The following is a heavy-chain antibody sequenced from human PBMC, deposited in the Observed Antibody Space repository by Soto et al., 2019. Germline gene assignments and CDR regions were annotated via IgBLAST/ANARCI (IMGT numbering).Heavy chain of an antibody. J-gene: IGHJ3*01. D-gene: IGHD3-22*01. Sequence: QVQLVQSGPEVKKPGASMRVSCKAPGFTFNHYVITWVRQAPGQGLEGGGGLSGQSKNAHYAEKFQDRVTITKDTSTATSYLQVTSLRSDDSAVYFCARAGYDRSGYEGPQGGAFDVWGLGTVVTVSS. CDR1: GFTFNHYV. CDR2: LSGQSKNA. V-gene: IGHV1-18*01. CDR3: ARAGYDRSGYEGPQGGAFDV.